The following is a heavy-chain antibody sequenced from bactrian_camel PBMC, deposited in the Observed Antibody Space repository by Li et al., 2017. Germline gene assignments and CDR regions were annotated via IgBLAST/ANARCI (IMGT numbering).Heavy chain of an antibody. CDR3: AATSTRYSCPPLNRDAFGY. Sequence: HVQLVESGGGSVQAGGSLKLSCAASDSTYRPYCMGWFRQGPGKEREGVATTATGIGTRGGSIADSVRGRFTISQDPATNSVYLQMDSLKPEDTGTYYCAATSTRYSCPPLNRDAFGYWGQGTQVTVSS. CDR2: TATGIGTRGG. J-gene: IGHJ6*01. D-gene: IGHD1*01. V-gene: IGHV3-3*01. CDR1: DSTYRPYC.